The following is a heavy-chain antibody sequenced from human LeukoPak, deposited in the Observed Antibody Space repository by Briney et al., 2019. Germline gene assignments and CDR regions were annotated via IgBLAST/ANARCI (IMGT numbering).Heavy chain of an antibody. J-gene: IGHJ3*02. D-gene: IGHD3-22*01. CDR2: IYTSGNT. CDR3: ARGELYYYDTKGAAFDI. CDR1: GGSISSGSYY. Sequence: SETLSLACTVSGGSISSGSYYWSWIRQPAGKGLEWIGRIYTSGNTNYNPSLKSRVTISVDTSKNQFSLKLGSVTAADTAVYYCARGELYYYDTKGAAFDIWGQGTMVTVSS. V-gene: IGHV4-61*02.